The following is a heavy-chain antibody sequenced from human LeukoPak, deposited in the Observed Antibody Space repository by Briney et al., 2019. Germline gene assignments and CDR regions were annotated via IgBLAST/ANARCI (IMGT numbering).Heavy chain of an antibody. J-gene: IGHJ4*02. CDR3: ARDRFQDYGDYAVFDY. Sequence: GASVNVSCKASGYTFTGYYMHWVRQAPGQGLEWMGWINPNSGGTNYAQKFQSRVTMTRDTSISTAYMELSRLRSDDTAVYYCARDRFQDYGDYAVFDYWGQGTLVTVSS. CDR2: INPNSGGT. D-gene: IGHD4-17*01. CDR1: GYTFTGYY. V-gene: IGHV1-2*02.